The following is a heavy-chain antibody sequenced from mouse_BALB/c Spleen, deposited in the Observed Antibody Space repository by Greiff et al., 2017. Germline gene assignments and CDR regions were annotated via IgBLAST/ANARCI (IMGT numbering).Heavy chain of an antibody. J-gene: IGHJ4*01. Sequence: QVHVKQSGPGLVAPSQSLSITCTVSGFTLTGYGVNWVRQPPGKGLEWLGMIWGDGSTDYNSALKSRLSISKDNSKSQVFLKMNSLQTDDTARYYCARGRYEDAMDYWGQGTSVTVSS. CDR2: IWGDGST. CDR3: ARGRYEDAMDY. CDR1: GFTLTGYG. D-gene: IGHD2-14*01. V-gene: IGHV2-6-7*01.